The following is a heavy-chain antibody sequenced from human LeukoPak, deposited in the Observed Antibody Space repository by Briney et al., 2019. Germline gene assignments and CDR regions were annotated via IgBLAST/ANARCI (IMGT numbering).Heavy chain of an antibody. V-gene: IGHV1-2*04. CDR1: GYTFTGYY. CDR3: ARSLTARLGTTDY. J-gene: IGHJ4*02. CDR2: INPNSGGT. Sequence: GALVKVSCKASGYTFTGYYMHWVRQAPGQGLEWMGWINPNSGGTNYAQKFQGWVTMTRDTSISTAYMELSRLRSDDTAVYYCARSLTARLGTTDYWGQGTLVTVSS. D-gene: IGHD1/OR15-1a*01.